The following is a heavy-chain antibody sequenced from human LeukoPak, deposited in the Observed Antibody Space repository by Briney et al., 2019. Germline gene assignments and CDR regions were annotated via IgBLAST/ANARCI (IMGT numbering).Heavy chain of an antibody. CDR3: ARRRGYSSLDYFDH. J-gene: IGHJ4*02. V-gene: IGHV4-59*08. D-gene: IGHD5-18*01. Sequence: PSETLSLTCTVSGGSISSYYWSWIRQPPGKGLEWIGYIYYSGSTNYNPSLKSRVTISVDTSKNQFSLKLSSVTAADTAVYYCARRRGYSSLDYFDHWGQGTLVTVSS. CDR2: IYYSGST. CDR1: GGSISSYY.